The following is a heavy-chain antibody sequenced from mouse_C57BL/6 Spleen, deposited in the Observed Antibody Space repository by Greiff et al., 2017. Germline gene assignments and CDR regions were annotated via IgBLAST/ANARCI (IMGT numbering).Heavy chain of an antibody. V-gene: IGHV5-17*01. CDR3: ARRLYGSSSYYAMDY. CDR1: GFTFSDYG. J-gene: IGHJ4*01. CDR2: ISSGSSTI. D-gene: IGHD1-1*01. Sequence: DVMLVESGGGLVKPGGSLKLSCAASGFTFSDYGMHWVRQAPEKGLEWVAYISSGSSTIYYADTVKGRFTISRDNAKNTLFLQMTSLRSEDTAMYYCARRLYGSSSYYAMDYWGQGTSVTVSS.